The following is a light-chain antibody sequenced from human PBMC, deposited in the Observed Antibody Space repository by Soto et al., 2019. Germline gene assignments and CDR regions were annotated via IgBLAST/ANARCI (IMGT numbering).Light chain of an antibody. CDR3: CSFAGGATFV. V-gene: IGLV2-23*02. J-gene: IGLJ2*01. CDR1: SNDVGGYDL. Sequence: QSALTQPASVSGSPGQSITISCTGTSNDVGGYDLVSWYQHHPGKAPKLMIYEATKRPSGVSDRFSGSKSGNTASLTISALQDDDEADYSCCSFAGGATFVFGGGTKLTVL. CDR2: EAT.